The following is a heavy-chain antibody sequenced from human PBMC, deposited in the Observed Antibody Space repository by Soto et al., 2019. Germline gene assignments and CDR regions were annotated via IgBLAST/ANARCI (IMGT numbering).Heavy chain of an antibody. CDR1: GFTFRTYT. Sequence: EVQLVESGGGLVKPGGSLRLSCVASGFTFRTYTMNWVRQAPGKGLEWVSGIRGFSPYTFYAESVKGRFTISRDNAKNSLYLQMNSLGVEDTDVYYCARDRGYDAHDYYYNAMDVWGQGTTVTVSS. CDR2: IRGFSPYT. V-gene: IGHV3-21*01. D-gene: IGHD2-15*01. CDR3: ARDRGYDAHDYYYNAMDV. J-gene: IGHJ6*02.